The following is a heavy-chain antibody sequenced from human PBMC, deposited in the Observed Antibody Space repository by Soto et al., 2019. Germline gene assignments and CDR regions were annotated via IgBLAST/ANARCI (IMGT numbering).Heavy chain of an antibody. J-gene: IGHJ4*02. CDR3: ARDHGIQLWIDY. CDR1: GDSLKNYS. CDR2: MYFGGFT. D-gene: IGHD5-18*01. Sequence: KTSETLSLTCTVSGDSLKNYSWSWIRQPPGRGLEWIGYMYFGGFTNYNPSLKSRLTMFLDASKNHFSLRLSSVTAADTAVYYCARDHGIQLWIDYWGQGTLVTVSS. V-gene: IGHV4-59*01.